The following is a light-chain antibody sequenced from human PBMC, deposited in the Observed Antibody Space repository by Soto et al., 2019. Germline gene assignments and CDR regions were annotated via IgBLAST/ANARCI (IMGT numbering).Light chain of an antibody. CDR1: QSISSS. CDR3: QQSYSTPRT. V-gene: IGKV1-39*01. J-gene: IGKJ1*01. Sequence: DIQMTQSPSSLSASVGDRVTITCRASQSISSSLNWYRQRPGKAPQLLIYDASSLQSGVPSRFSGSGSGTDFTLTISSLQSEDFAAYHCQQSYSTPRTFGQGTNVEIK. CDR2: DAS.